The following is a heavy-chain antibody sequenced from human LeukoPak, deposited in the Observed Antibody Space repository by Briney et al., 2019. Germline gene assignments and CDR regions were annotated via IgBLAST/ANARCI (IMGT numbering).Heavy chain of an antibody. V-gene: IGHV3-20*04. CDR3: ARDPGTLHYYYYMDV. J-gene: IGHJ6*03. D-gene: IGHD1-7*01. CDR2: INWNGGST. Sequence: RPGGSLRLSCAASGFTFDDYGMSWVRQAPGKGLEWVSGINWNGGSTVYADSVKGRFTISRDNAKNSLYLQMNSLRAEDTALYYCARDPGTLHYYYYMDVWGKGTTVTVSS. CDR1: GFTFDDYG.